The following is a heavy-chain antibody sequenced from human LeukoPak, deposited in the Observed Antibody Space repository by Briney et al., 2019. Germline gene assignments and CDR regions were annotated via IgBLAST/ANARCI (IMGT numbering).Heavy chain of an antibody. CDR1: VYTFTNFY. CDR3: ARAEWSYNWFDP. CDR2: INPNSGGT. J-gene: IGHJ5*02. V-gene: IGHV1-2*02. Sequence: ASVKVSCKASVYTFTNFYIHWVRQAPGQGLEWMGWINPNSGGTNYAQKFQGRVTMTRDTSISTAYMELSRLRSDDTAVYYCARAEWSYNWFDPWGQGTLVTVSS. D-gene: IGHD3-3*01.